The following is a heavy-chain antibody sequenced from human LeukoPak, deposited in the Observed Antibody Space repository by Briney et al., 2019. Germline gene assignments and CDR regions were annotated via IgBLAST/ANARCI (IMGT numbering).Heavy chain of an antibody. CDR1: GGSISSGGYY. D-gene: IGHD1-26*01. CDR2: IYYSGST. CDR3: ARFLVGTSTQSFDY. Sequence: SETLSLTCTVSGGSISSGGYYWSWIRQHPGKGLEWIGYIYYSGSTYYNPSPKSRVTISVDTSKNQFSLELSSVTAADTAVYYCARFLVGTSTQSFDYWGQGTLVTVSS. V-gene: IGHV4-31*03. J-gene: IGHJ4*02.